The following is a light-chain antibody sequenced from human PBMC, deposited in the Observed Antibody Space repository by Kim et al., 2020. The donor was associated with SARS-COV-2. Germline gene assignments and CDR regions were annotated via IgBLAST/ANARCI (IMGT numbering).Light chain of an antibody. CDR3: QVWDGSSDHVV. V-gene: IGLV3-21*04. Sequence: SYELTQPPSVSVAPGKTASISCAGSDIGSKRVHWYQKKPGQAPVLVIYDDSDRPSGIPERVSGSNSANTATLTISRVDAGDEADYYCQVWDGSSDHVVFGGGTKLTVL. CDR2: DDS. CDR1: DIGSKR. J-gene: IGLJ2*01.